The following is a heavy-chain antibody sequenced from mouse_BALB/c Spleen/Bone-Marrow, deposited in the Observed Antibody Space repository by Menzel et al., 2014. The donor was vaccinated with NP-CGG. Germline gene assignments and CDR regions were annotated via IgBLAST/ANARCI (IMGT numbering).Heavy chain of an antibody. CDR3: ARWRGTPYFDY. V-gene: IGHV1-14*01. CDR1: GYTFTSYL. Sequence: EVQLQQSGPELVKPGASVKMSCKASGYTFTSYLIHWVKQKPGQGLEWIGYITPYNDDTKYNEKFKGKATLTSDKSSSTTYMELSRLTYEDSAVYHCARWRGTPYFDYWGQCTTLTVSS. CDR2: ITPYNDDT. J-gene: IGHJ2*01. D-gene: IGHD4-1*01.